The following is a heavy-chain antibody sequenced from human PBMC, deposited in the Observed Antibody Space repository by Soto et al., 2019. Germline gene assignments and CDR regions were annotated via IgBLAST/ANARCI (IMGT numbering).Heavy chain of an antibody. V-gene: IGHV3-7*03. Sequence: VGSLRLSCAASGFTFSSYWMSWVRQAPGKGLEWVANIKQDGSEKYYVDSVKGRFTISRDNAKNSLYLQMNSLRAEDTAVYYCAREDIVVVPAGPGGWFDPWGQGTLVTVSS. CDR3: AREDIVVVPAGPGGWFDP. J-gene: IGHJ5*02. CDR2: IKQDGSEK. CDR1: GFTFSSYW. D-gene: IGHD2-2*01.